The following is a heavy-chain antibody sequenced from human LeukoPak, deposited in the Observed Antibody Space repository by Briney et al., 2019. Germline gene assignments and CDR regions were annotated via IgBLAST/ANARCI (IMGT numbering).Heavy chain of an antibody. CDR2: TYYRSKWYN. CDR1: GDSVSSNSAA. Sequence: SQTLSLTCVISGDSVSSNSAAWNWIRQSPSRGLEWLGRTYYRSKWYNDYAVSVKSRITINPDTSKNQFSLKLSSVTAADTAVYYCARDAYSFEYYDSSGYGLDLDYWGQGTLVTVSS. D-gene: IGHD3-22*01. J-gene: IGHJ4*02. V-gene: IGHV6-1*01. CDR3: ARDAYSFEYYDSSGYGLDLDY.